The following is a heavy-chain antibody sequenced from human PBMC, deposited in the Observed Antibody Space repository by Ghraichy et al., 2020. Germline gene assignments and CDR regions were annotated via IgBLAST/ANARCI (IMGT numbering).Heavy chain of an antibody. CDR3: SRGRDAYKTGNY. CDR1: GGSFNDYY. Sequence: SVTLSLTCAVYGGSFNDYYMSWVRQPPGKGLEWIGEIHPSGITNYNPSLESRVIISVDTSKNQFSLKLSSVTAADTAVYFCSRGRDAYKTGNYWGQGTLVTVPS. V-gene: IGHV4-34*01. CDR2: IHPSGIT. J-gene: IGHJ4*02. D-gene: IGHD5-24*01.